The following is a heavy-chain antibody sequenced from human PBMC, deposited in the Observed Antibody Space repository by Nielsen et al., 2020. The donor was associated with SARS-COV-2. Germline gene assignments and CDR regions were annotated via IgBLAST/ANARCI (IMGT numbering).Heavy chain of an antibody. Sequence: GGSLRLSCAASGFTFSSYWMSWVRQAPGKGLEWVANIKQDGSEKYYVDSVKGRFTISRDNAKNSLYLQMNSLKSEDTAVYYCTTDKFSFGFGELESFDYWGQGTLVTVSS. J-gene: IGHJ4*02. V-gene: IGHV3-7*03. CDR1: GFTFSSYW. CDR2: IKQDGSEK. D-gene: IGHD3-10*01. CDR3: TTDKFSFGFGELESFDY.